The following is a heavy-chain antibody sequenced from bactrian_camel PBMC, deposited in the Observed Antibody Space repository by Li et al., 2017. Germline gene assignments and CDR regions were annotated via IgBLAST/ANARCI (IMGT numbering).Heavy chain of an antibody. Sequence: VQLVESGGGSVQAGGSLRLSCAYTNIRYRMGWFRQAPGKEREGVAAITTGGTTSYADSVKGRFTISKDNAKNTLFLQMNSLKPEDTAMYYCVAGLGKRWYVPLEYDDWGQGT. CDR1: NIRYR. V-gene: IGHV3S53*01. D-gene: IGHD6*01. J-gene: IGHJ4*01. CDR3: VAGLGKRWYVPLEYDD. CDR2: ITTGGTT.